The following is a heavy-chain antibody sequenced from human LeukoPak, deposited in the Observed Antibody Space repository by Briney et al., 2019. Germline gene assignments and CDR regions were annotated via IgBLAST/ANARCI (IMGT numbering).Heavy chain of an antibody. D-gene: IGHD2-15*01. CDR2: IYHFGDT. J-gene: IGHJ4*02. Sequence: SETLSLTCAVSDYSISSGYYWGWIRRPPGKGLEWIGSIYHFGDTFHNPSLKSRVTLSVDTSKNQFFLKLGSVTAADSAVYYCARLRSQPYFDYWGQGIMVTVSS. CDR3: ARLRSQPYFDY. CDR1: DYSISSGYY. V-gene: IGHV4-38-2*01.